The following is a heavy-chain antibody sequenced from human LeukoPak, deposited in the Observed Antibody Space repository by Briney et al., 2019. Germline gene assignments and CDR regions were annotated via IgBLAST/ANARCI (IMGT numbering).Heavy chain of an antibody. CDR1: GYTFTGYY. V-gene: IGHV1-2*02. J-gene: IGHJ3*02. CDR2: INPNSGGT. CDR3: ARARFVTTVFDI. Sequence: GASVKVSCKASGYTFTGYYMHWVRQAPGQGLEWMGWINPNSGGTNYAQKLQGRVTMTTDTSTSTAYMELRSLRSDDTAVYYCARARFVTTVFDIWGQGTMVTVSS. D-gene: IGHD1-14*01.